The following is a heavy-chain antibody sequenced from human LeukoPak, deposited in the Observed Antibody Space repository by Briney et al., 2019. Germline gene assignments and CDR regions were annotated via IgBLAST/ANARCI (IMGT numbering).Heavy chain of an antibody. J-gene: IGHJ6*03. CDR2: IRYDGSNK. CDR3: AKDVIAAPHYYYYYMDV. V-gene: IGHV3-30*02. D-gene: IGHD6-25*01. Sequence: GGSLRLSCAASGFTFSSYGMHWVRQAPGKGLEWVAFIRYDGSNKYYADSVKGRFTISRDNSKNTLYLQMNSLRAEDTAVYYCAKDVIAAPHYYYYYMDVWGKGTTVTISS. CDR1: GFTFSSYG.